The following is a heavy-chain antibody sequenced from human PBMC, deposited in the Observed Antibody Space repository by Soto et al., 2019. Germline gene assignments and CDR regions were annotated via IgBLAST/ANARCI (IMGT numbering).Heavy chain of an antibody. CDR3: ARGRGGGFDP. CDR2: INHSGST. V-gene: IGHV4-34*01. CDR1: GGSFSGYY. J-gene: IGHJ5*02. Sequence: QVQLQQWGAGLLKPSETLSLTCAVYGGSFSGYYWSWIRQPPGKGLEWIGEINHSGSTNYNPSLKSRVTMAVDTSKHQFARKLSSVTAADTAVYYCARGRGGGFDPWGQGTLVTVSS. D-gene: IGHD3-10*01.